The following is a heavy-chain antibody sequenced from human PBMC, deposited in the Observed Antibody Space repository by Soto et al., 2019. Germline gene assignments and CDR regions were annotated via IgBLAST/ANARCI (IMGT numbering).Heavy chain of an antibody. CDR2: ISAYNGNT. J-gene: IGHJ4*02. V-gene: IGHV1-18*01. CDR1: GYTFPIYG. Sequence: ASLKVSCKASGYTFPIYGITWVRQAPGQGLEWMGWISAYNGNTNYAQKLQGRVTMTTDTSTSTAYMELRSLRSDDTAVYYCARDGGYYSDYWGQGTLVTVSS. CDR3: ARDGGYYSDY. D-gene: IGHD3-10*01.